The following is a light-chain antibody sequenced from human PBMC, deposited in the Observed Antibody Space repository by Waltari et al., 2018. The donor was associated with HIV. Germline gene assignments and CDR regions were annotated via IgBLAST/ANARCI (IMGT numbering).Light chain of an antibody. CDR2: SNT. CDR3: SAWDVTLNGLV. Sequence: QSLLTQSPSASGTPGQRVNISCFGTRSNIGSGSVNWYQPFPATPPKLLIFSNTARPSGVPDRFSGSKSGTSASLAISGLHSQDEADYYCSAWDVTLNGLVFGGGTRLSVL. J-gene: IGLJ2*01. CDR1: RSNIGSGS. V-gene: IGLV1-44*01.